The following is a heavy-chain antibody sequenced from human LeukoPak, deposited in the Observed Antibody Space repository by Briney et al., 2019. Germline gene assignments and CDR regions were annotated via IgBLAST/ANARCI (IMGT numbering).Heavy chain of an antibody. V-gene: IGHV1-8*03. J-gene: IGHJ6*03. CDR3: ARGSLVYLSTDYYMDV. CDR2: MNPNSGNT. Sequence: GASVKVSCKASGYTFTGYYMHWVRQAPGQGLEWMGWMNPNSGNTGYAQKFQGRVTITRNTSISTAYMELSSLRSEDTAVYYCARGSLVYLSTDYYMDVWGKGTTVTVSS. D-gene: IGHD1-14*01. CDR1: GYTFTGYY.